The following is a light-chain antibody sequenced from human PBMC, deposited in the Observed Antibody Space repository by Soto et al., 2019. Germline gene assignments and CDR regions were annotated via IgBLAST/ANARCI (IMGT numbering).Light chain of an antibody. Sequence: EIVLTQSPATLSLSPGERATLSCRASQSVSSYLAWYQQKPGQAPRLLIYDASNRATGIPARFSGSGSGTDFTLTISSLEPEDVAVYYCQQRSNWPPWTFGQGTKVE. J-gene: IGKJ1*01. CDR1: QSVSSY. V-gene: IGKV3-11*01. CDR3: QQRSNWPPWT. CDR2: DAS.